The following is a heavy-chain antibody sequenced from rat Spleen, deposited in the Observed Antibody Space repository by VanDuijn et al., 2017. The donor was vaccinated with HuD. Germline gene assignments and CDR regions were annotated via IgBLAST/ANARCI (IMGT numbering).Heavy chain of an antibody. J-gene: IGHJ1*01. D-gene: IGHD1-10*01. CDR2: IDSVGST. Sequence: EVQLQESGPGLVKPSQSLSLTCSVTGYSITSSYRWNWIRKFPGNKLEWMGYIDSVGSTNYNPSLRSRISITRDTSKNQFFLQLNSVTTEDTATYYCARILHITTRRYFDFWGPGTMVTVSS. CDR3: ARILHITTRRYFDF. CDR1: GYSITSSYR. V-gene: IGHV3-3*01.